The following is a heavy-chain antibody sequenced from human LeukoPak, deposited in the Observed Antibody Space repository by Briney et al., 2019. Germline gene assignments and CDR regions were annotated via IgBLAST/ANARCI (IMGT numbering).Heavy chain of an antibody. D-gene: IGHD3-10*01. CDR3: ARDRYGSGDYAFDI. V-gene: IGHV3-20*04. J-gene: IGHJ3*02. CDR2: INWNGGST. CDR1: GFSFDDYG. Sequence: GGSLRLSCAASGFSFDDYGMSWVRQALGKGLEWVSGINWNGGSTGYADSVKGRFTISRDNAKNSLYLQMNSLRDEDTALYYCARDRYGSGDYAFDIWGQGTMVTVSS.